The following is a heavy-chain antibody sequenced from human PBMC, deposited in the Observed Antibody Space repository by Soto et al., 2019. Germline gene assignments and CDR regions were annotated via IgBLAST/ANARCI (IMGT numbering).Heavy chain of an antibody. CDR1: GYTLTELS. D-gene: IGHD3-9*01. J-gene: IGHJ6*02. Sequence: GASVKVSCKVSGYTLTELSMHWVRQAPGKGLEWMGGFDPEDGETIYAQKFQGRVTMTEDTSTDTAYMELSSLRSEDTAAYYCATSDPYDILTGYFPYYYYGMDVWGQGTTVTVSS. CDR2: FDPEDGET. CDR3: ATSDPYDILTGYFPYYYYGMDV. V-gene: IGHV1-24*01.